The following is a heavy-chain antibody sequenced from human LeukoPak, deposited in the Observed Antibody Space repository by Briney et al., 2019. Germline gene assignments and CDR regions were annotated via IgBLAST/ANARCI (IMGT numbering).Heavy chain of an antibody. J-gene: IGHJ4*02. V-gene: IGHV4-59*08. D-gene: IGHD6-6*01. CDR3: ARGLYSSSLG. CDR2: IYYSGST. Sequence: SETLSLTCTVSGGSISSYYWSWIRQPPGKGLEWIGYIYYSGSTNYNPSLKSRVTISVDTSKNQFSLKLSSVTAADTAVYYCARGLYSSSLGWGQGPLVTVSS. CDR1: GGSISSYY.